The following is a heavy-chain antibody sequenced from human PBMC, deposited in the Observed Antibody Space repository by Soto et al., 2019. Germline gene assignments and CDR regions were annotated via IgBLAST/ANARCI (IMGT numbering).Heavy chain of an antibody. CDR3: AREGKVTIFGVVT. Sequence: SETLSLTFTVSGGSISSGDYYWSWIRQPPGKGLEWIGYIYYSGSTFYNPSLKSRVTISLDTSKNQFSLKLSSVSAADTAVYHCAREGKVTIFGVVTWGQGTLVTVSS. J-gene: IGHJ5*02. V-gene: IGHV4-30-4*01. CDR2: IYYSGST. D-gene: IGHD3-3*01. CDR1: GGSISSGDYY.